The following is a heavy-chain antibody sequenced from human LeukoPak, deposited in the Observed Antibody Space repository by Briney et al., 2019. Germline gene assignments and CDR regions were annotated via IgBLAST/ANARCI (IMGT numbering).Heavy chain of an antibody. D-gene: IGHD1-1*01. CDR1: GDSIDSRDYY. Sequence: PSETLSLTCTVSGDSIDSRDYYWGWIRQAPGKGLEWIGTIYYSGNTYTNPSLRSRLTISVDTSKNQFSLRLTSVTAADTAVYYCARDLWNHDRPDRTSWFDPWGQGTLVTVSS. CDR2: IYYSGNT. V-gene: IGHV4-39*02. CDR3: ARDLWNHDRPDRTSWFDP. J-gene: IGHJ5*02.